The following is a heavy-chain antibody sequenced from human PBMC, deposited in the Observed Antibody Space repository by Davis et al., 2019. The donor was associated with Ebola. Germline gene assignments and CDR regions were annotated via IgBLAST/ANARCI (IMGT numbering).Heavy chain of an antibody. CDR2: IYSGGGT. CDR1: GFTVSTNY. J-gene: IGHJ4*02. V-gene: IGHV3-66*04. Sequence: GESLKISCAVSGFTVSTNYMSWVRQAPGKGPEWVSVIYSGGGTHYADSLKGRFTITRDNSRNALYLHMNILRVEDTAVYYCATLPGYYWGQGTLVTVSS. CDR3: ATLPGYY. D-gene: IGHD5-12*01.